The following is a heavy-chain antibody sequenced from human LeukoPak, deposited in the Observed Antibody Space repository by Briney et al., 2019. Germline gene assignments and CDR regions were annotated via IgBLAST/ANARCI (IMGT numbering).Heavy chain of an antibody. J-gene: IGHJ4*02. V-gene: IGHV1-2*06. CDR3: LRNGGDVKE. CDR2: INPISGGA. D-gene: IGHD2-21*02. Sequence: GASVKVSCKASGYIFTGYYIHWVRQAPGQGLEWMGRINPISGGADYAQRFQGMVTMTRDTSINTAYMELTGLRSDDTAVYYCLRNGGDVKEWGQGTLVTVSS. CDR1: GYIFTGYY.